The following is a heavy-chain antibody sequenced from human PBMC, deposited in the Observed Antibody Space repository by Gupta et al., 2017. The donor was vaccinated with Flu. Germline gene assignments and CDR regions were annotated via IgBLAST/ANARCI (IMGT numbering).Heavy chain of an antibody. CDR3: ARSGWFGELFTFDY. CDR2: SYTSGST. D-gene: IGHD3-10*01. J-gene: IGHJ4*02. V-gene: IGHV4-4*07. CDR1: GGSISTSY. Sequence: QVQLQESGTGLVKPSETLSLTCTVSGGSISTSYWSWIRQPAGKGLEWIGRSYTSGSTNYNPSLKSRVTMSVDTSKNQFSLKLSSVTAADTAVYYCARSGWFGELFTFDYWGQGTLVTVSS.